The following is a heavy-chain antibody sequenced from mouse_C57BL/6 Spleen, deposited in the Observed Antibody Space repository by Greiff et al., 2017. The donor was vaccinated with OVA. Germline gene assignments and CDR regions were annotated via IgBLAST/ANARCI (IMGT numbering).Heavy chain of an antibody. V-gene: IGHV3-6*01. CDR3: ARGGDYYIDFDD. J-gene: IGHJ2*01. CDR1: GYSITSGYY. CDR2: ISYDGSN. D-gene: IGHD2-12*01. Sequence: VQLKESGPGLVKPSQSLSLTCSVTGYSITSGYYWNWIRQFPGNKLEWMGYISYDGSNNYNPSLKNRISITRDTSKNQFFLKLNSVTTEDTATYYCARGGDYYIDFDDWGQGTTLTVSS.